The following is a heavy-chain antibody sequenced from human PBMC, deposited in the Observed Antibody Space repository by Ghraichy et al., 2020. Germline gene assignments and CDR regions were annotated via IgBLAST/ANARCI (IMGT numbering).Heavy chain of an antibody. CDR1: GYTFTSYA. V-gene: IGHV1-3*01. CDR3: ARGPYYYDSSGYYYNWYFDL. CDR2: INAGKGNT. D-gene: IGHD3-22*01. Sequence: ASVKVSCKASGYTFTSYAMHWVRQAPGQRLEWMGWINAGKGNTKYSQKFQGRVTITRDTSASTAYMQLSSLRSEDTAVYYCARGPYYYDSSGYYYNWYFDLWGRGTLVTVSS. J-gene: IGHJ2*01.